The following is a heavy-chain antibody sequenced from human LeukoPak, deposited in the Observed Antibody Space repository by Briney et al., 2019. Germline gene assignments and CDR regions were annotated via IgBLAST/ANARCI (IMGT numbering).Heavy chain of an antibody. CDR3: ARGVRPVAMRNYFDY. CDR1: GFTFSDYY. J-gene: IGHJ4*02. D-gene: IGHD2-2*01. CDR2: ISSSGSPI. Sequence: GGSLRLSCAASGFTFSDYYMSWIRQAPGKGLEWVSYISSSGSPINYADSVKGRFTISRDNAKNSLYLQMSSLRAEDTAVYYCARGVRPVAMRNYFDYWGQGTLVTVSS. V-gene: IGHV3-11*01.